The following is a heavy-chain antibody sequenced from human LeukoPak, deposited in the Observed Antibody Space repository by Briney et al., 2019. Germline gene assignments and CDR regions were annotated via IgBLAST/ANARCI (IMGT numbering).Heavy chain of an antibody. Sequence: PGGSLRLSCAASGFTVSSNYMSWVRQAPGKGLEWVSVIYSGGSTYYADSVKGRFTISRDNSKNTLYLQMNSLRAEDTAVYYCARDAGPPIAVAGIALRYYYYGMDVWGQGTTVTVSS. V-gene: IGHV3-66*01. CDR3: ARDAGPPIAVAGIALRYYYYGMDV. CDR2: IYSGGST. D-gene: IGHD6-19*01. J-gene: IGHJ6*02. CDR1: GFTVSSNY.